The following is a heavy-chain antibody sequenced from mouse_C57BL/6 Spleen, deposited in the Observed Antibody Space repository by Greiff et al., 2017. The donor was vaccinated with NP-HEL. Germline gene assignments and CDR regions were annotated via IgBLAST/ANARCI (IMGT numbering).Heavy chain of an antibody. CDR2: IYPGSGNT. CDR3: AREEYYYGSSSYAMDY. J-gene: IGHJ4*01. CDR1: GYTFTDYY. Sequence: QVQLKQSGAELVRPGASVKLSCKASGYTFTDYYINWVKQRPGQGLEWIARIYPGSGNTYYNEKFKGKATLTAEKSSSTAYMQLSSLTSEDSAVYFCAREEYYYGSSSYAMDYWGQGTSVTVSS. V-gene: IGHV1-76*01. D-gene: IGHD1-1*01.